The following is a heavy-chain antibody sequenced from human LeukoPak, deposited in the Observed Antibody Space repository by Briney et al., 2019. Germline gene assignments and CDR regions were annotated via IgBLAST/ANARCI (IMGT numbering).Heavy chain of an antibody. J-gene: IGHJ4*02. D-gene: IGHD3-22*01. Sequence: SETLSLTCAVYGGSFSGYYWSWIRQPPGKGLERIGEINHSGSTNYNPSLKSRVTISVDTSKNQFSLKLSSVTAADTAVYYCARHRISKRVVVVTKRFDYWGQGTLVTVSS. CDR1: GGSFSGYY. CDR2: INHSGST. CDR3: ARHRISKRVVVVTKRFDY. V-gene: IGHV4-34*01.